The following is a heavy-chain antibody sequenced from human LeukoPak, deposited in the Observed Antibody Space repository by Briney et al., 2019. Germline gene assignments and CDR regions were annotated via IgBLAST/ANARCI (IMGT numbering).Heavy chain of an antibody. V-gene: IGHV3-43*01. CDR1: GFTFDDYT. D-gene: IGHD5-24*01. Sequence: GGSLRLSCAASGFTFDDYTMHWVRQAPGKGLEWVSLISWDGGSTYYADSVKGRFTISRDNSKNSLYLQMNSLRTEDTALYYCAKGSEMATIYHGADYWGQGTLVTVSS. J-gene: IGHJ4*02. CDR2: ISWDGGST. CDR3: AKGSEMATIYHGADY.